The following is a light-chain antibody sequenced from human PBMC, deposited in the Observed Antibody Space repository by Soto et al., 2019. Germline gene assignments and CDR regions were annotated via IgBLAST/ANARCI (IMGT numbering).Light chain of an antibody. CDR3: QQRSNWPT. Sequence: EIVVTQSPGTLSLSPGERATLSCRVSQIFDSMYLAWYQQKLGQAPRLLIYGASTRATGIPAMFSGSRSGTDFTLTISRLEPEDFALYYCQQRSNWPTFGQGTRLEIK. CDR1: QIFDSMY. V-gene: IGKV3D-20*02. CDR2: GAS. J-gene: IGKJ5*01.